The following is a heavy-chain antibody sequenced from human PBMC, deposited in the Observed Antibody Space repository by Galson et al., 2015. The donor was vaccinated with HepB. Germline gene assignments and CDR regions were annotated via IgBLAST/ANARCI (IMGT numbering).Heavy chain of an antibody. J-gene: IGHJ3*02. CDR1: GYSFTDFW. Sequence: QSGAEVKKPGESLRISCPGSGYSFTDFWVAWVRQKPGKGLEWMGRIDPGDSYTYYSRSFQGHVIMSVDKSVSTAYPQWSSLEASDSAVYYCARHRSPHLNDALDMWGQGTVVIVSS. V-gene: IGHV5-10-1*01. CDR2: IDPGDSYT. CDR3: ARHRSPHLNDALDM.